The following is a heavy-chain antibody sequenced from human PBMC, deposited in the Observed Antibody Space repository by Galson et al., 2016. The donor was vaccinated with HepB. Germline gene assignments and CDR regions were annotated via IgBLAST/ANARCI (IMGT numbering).Heavy chain of an antibody. V-gene: IGHV3-30-3*01. J-gene: IGHJ4*02. D-gene: IGHD2-2*01. Sequence: SLRLSCAVSGFTFSTYAMHWVRQAPGKGLEWVAVISYDGSNEFYADSVKGRFTISRDNSMHTLYLQMTSLRLDDTAVYYCARTTAQYHRLRPFDFWGQGTLVTVSS. CDR1: GFTFSTYA. CDR3: ARTTAQYHRLRPFDF. CDR2: ISYDGSNE.